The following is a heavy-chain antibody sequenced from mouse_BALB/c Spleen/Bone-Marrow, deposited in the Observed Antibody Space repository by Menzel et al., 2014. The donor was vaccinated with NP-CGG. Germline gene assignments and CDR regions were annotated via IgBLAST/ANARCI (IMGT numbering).Heavy chain of an antibody. CDR2: INPDSSTI. CDR3: ARLNYYGNLFV. J-gene: IGHJ1*01. Sequence: EVKLVESGGGLVQPGGSLKLSCAGEFHGFDFSRYCMSWVRQAPGKGLEWIGEINPDSSTINYTPSLKDKFIISRDNAKNTLYLQMSKVRSEDTALYYCARLNYYGNLFVWGAGTTVTVSS. V-gene: IGHV4-1*02. CDR1: GFDFSRYC. D-gene: IGHD1-1*01.